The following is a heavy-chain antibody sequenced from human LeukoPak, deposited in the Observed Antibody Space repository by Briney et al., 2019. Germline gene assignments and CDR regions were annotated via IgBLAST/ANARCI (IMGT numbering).Heavy chain of an antibody. V-gene: IGHV3-30*04. CDR1: AFTFDNHA. Sequence: PGGSLRLSCATSAFTFDNHAMHRVRQAPGKGLEWVAVISYDGSNKYYADSVKGRFTISGDNSKNTLYLQMNTLRAEDTAVYYCAKARPAIAARVGYYYGLDVWGQGTTVTVSS. J-gene: IGHJ6*02. D-gene: IGHD6-6*01. CDR2: ISYDGSNK. CDR3: AKARPAIAARVGYYYGLDV.